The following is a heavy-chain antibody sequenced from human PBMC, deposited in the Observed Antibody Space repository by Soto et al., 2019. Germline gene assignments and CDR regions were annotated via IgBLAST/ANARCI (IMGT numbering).Heavy chain of an antibody. J-gene: IGHJ6*03. Sequence: GGSLRLSCAASGFTFSSYSMNWVRQAPGKGLEWVSSISSSSSYIYYADSVKGRFTISRDNAKNSLYLQMNSLRAEDTAVYYCARAPPDFGYYYYMDVWGKGTTVTVSS. CDR3: ARAPPDFGYYYYMDV. V-gene: IGHV3-21*01. CDR1: GFTFSSYS. D-gene: IGHD3-16*01. CDR2: ISSSSSYI.